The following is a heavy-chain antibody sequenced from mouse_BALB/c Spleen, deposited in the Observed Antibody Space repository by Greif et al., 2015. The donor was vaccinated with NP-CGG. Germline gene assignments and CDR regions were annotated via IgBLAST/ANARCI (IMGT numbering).Heavy chain of an antibody. V-gene: IGHV1S81*02. J-gene: IGHJ4*01. CDR1: GYTFTSYY. Sequence: QVQLQQSGAELVKPGASVKLSCKASGYTFTSYYMYWVKQRPGQGLEWIGEINPSNGGTNFNEKFKSKATLTVDKSSSTAYMQLSSLTSEDSAVYYCTRSISPDLWRYAMDYWGQGTSVTVSS. CDR2: INPSNGGT. CDR3: TRSISPDLWRYAMDY. D-gene: IGHD1-1*01.